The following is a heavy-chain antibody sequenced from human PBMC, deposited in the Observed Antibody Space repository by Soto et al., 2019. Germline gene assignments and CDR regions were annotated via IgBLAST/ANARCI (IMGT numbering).Heavy chain of an antibody. CDR3: AREKEFVGNDAWDI. Sequence: QVQLVQSGAAVKKPESSVKLSCKAAAGTFSSYTISWVRQDPGQGLEWMGRIIPILGIANYAQQCPAKVTITADTSKRTAHMELSRLRCEDTALSYCAREKEFVGNDAWDIGVQGTMVTVSS. J-gene: IGHJ3*02. CDR1: AGTFSSYT. V-gene: IGHV1-69*08. D-gene: IGHD2-15*01. CDR2: IIPILGIA.